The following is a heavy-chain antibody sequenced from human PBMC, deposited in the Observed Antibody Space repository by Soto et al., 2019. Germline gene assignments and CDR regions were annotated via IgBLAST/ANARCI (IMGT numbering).Heavy chain of an antibody. CDR3: AHLAATYVPGAFDI. V-gene: IGHV2-5*02. CDR1: GFSLSTSGVG. CDR2: IYWDDDK. J-gene: IGHJ3*02. Sequence: SGPTLVKPTQTLTLTCTFSGFSLSTSGVGVGWIRQPPGKALEWLALIYWDDDKRYSPSLKRRLTITKDTSKNQVVLTMTNMDPVDTATYYCAHLAATYVPGAFDIWGQGTMVTVSS. D-gene: IGHD3-16*01.